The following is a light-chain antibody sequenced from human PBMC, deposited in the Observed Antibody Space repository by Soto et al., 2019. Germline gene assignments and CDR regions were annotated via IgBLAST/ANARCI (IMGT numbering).Light chain of an antibody. CDR2: KAS. Sequence: DIQMTQSPSTLSASVGDRVTITCLASQSINYWLAWYQQKPGKAPKLLIYKASSLQSGVTSRFSGSGSGKEFNLTISTLQPDDFATYYCQQYSSYSITFGPGTRLEIK. CDR3: QQYSSYSIT. V-gene: IGKV1-5*03. J-gene: IGKJ5*01. CDR1: QSINYW.